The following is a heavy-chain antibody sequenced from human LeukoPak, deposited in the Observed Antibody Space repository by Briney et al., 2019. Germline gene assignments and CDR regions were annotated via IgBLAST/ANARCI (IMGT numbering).Heavy chain of an antibody. V-gene: IGHV1-8*03. CDR2: MNPNSGNT. D-gene: IGHD4-17*01. CDR1: GYTFTSYD. Sequence: ASVKVSCKASGYTFTSYDINWVRQATGQGLEWMGWMNPNSGNTGYAQKFQGRVTITRNTSISTAYMELSSLRSEDTAVYYCARGYGYGDSDAFDIWGQGTMVTVSS. J-gene: IGHJ3*02. CDR3: ARGYGYGDSDAFDI.